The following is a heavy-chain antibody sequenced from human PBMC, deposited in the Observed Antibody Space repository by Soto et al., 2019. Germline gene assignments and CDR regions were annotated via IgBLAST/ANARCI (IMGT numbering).Heavy chain of an antibody. V-gene: IGHV4-61*01. Sequence: KASETLSLTCTVSGGSVSSGSYYWSWIRQPPGKGLEWIGYIYYSGSTNYNPSPKSRVTISVDTSKNQFSLKLSSVTAADTAVYYCAIYDSSGSRGFQHWGQGTLVTVSS. CDR2: IYYSGST. CDR1: GGSVSSGSYY. D-gene: IGHD3-22*01. J-gene: IGHJ1*01. CDR3: AIYDSSGSRGFQH.